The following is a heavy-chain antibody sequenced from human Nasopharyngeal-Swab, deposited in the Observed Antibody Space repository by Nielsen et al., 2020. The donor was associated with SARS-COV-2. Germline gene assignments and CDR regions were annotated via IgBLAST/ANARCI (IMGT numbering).Heavy chain of an antibody. V-gene: IGHV3-7*01. CDR1: GFTFSSYW. Sequence: GGSLRLSCAASGFTFSSYWMSWVRQAPGKGLEWVANVKQDGTEKYYVDSVKGRFTISRDNAKNSLYLQMNSLRVEDTAVYYCARKSSPFSASVHWGQGSLVTVSS. CDR3: ARKSSPFSASVH. J-gene: IGHJ4*02. CDR2: VKQDGTEK. D-gene: IGHD5/OR15-5a*01.